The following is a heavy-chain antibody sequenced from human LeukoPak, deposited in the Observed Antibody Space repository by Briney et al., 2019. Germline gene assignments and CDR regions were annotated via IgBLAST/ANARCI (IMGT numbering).Heavy chain of an antibody. V-gene: IGHV4-30-4*08. CDR3: ASINPDGGSNGDY. CDR1: GGSISSGDYY. J-gene: IGHJ4*02. CDR2: IYYSGST. D-gene: IGHD4-11*01. Sequence: PSQTLSLTCTVSGGSISSGDYYWSWIRQPPGKGLEWIGYIYYSGSTYYNPSLKSRVTISVDTSKNQFSLKLSSVTAADTAVYYCASINPDGGSNGDYWGQGTLVTVSS.